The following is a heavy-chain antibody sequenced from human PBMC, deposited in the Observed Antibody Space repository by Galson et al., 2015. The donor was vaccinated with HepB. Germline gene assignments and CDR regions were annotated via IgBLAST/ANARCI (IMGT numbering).Heavy chain of an antibody. CDR1: GFSFTNAW. Sequence: SLRLSCAASGFSFTNAWMHWVRQAPGKGLEWVGRISSRTDGGTSDYAAPVKDRFTISRDDSKSTLYLQMSSLRTEDTAVYYCTGGRAASWGQGTLVTVSS. CDR2: ISSRTDGGTS. D-gene: IGHD1-26*01. V-gene: IGHV3-15*07. J-gene: IGHJ5*02. CDR3: TGGRAAS.